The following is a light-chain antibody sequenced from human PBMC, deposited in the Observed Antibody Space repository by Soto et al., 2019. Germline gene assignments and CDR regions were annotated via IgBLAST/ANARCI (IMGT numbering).Light chain of an antibody. V-gene: IGKV3-20*01. CDR1: QSVSSSY. CDR3: QQYGSSPRTYT. Sequence: EIVLTQSPGTLSLSPGERATLSCRASQSVSSSYLAWYQQKPGQAPRLLIYGASSRATGIPDRFSGSGSGTDFTLTISRLQPEDFAVYYCQQYGSSPRTYTFDQGTKLEIK. CDR2: GAS. J-gene: IGKJ2*01.